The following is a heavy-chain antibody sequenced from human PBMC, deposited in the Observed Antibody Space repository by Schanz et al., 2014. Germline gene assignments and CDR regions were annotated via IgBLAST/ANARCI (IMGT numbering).Heavy chain of an antibody. Sequence: QVQLVASGGGVVQPGGSLRLSCAASGFTFSNYAMSWVRQAPGKGLEWVALISYDGSSKNHADSVQGRFTISRDNSKNALYLQMDSLRAEDTAVYYCARGIITMVRGGDVGAFDTWGQGTMVTVSS. V-gene: IGHV3-33*08. D-gene: IGHD3-10*01. J-gene: IGHJ3*02. CDR1: GFTFSNYA. CDR3: ARGIITMVRGGDVGAFDT. CDR2: ISYDGSSK.